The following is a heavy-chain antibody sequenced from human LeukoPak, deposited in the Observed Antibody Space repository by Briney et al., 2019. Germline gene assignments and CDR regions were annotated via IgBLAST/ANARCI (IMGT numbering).Heavy chain of an antibody. V-gene: IGHV1-69*06. J-gene: IGHJ4*02. D-gene: IGHD3-22*01. Sequence: SVKVSCKASGGTFSSYAISWVRQAPGQGLEWMGGIIPIFGTANYAQKFQGRVTITADKSTSTAYMELSSLRSEDTAVYYCARAPHFFDTSGSRYYFDYWGQGALVTVSS. CDR2: IIPIFGTA. CDR3: ARAPHFFDTSGSRYYFDY. CDR1: GGTFSSYA.